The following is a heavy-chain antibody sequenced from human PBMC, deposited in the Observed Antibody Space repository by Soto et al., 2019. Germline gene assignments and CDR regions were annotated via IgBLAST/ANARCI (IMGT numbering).Heavy chain of an antibody. CDR3: AKFISGDSGYFDY. Sequence: GSLRLSCAASGFTFGIYAMSWVRQAPGKGLEWVSSIRDSGVRTHYADSVKGRFTISRDNSKNTMYLQMNSLRAEDTAVYYCAKFISGDSGYFDYWGQGTLVTVSS. CDR2: IRDSGVRT. D-gene: IGHD1-20*01. J-gene: IGHJ4*02. V-gene: IGHV3-23*01. CDR1: GFTFGIYA.